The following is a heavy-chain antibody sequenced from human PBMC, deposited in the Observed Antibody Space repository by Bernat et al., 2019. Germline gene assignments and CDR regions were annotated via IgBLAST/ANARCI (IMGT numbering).Heavy chain of an antibody. CDR3: AKTRSYWDCEL. CDR2: ISGRGGNP. V-gene: IGHV3-23*01. Sequence: RLSCAASGFTFSSYSMSWVRHAPGKGLEWVSAISGRGGNPYYADSVKGRFTIYLDNSPNTLYLQMNIMRVDDTAVYYWAKTRSYWDCELMGRVT. J-gene: IGHJ2*01. CDR1: GFTFSSYS.